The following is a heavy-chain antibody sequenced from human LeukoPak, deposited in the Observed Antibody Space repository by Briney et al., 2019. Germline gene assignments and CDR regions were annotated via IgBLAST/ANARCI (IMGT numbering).Heavy chain of an antibody. J-gene: IGHJ6*03. CDR2: ITRDSIYT. D-gene: IGHD4-17*01. CDR3: ARDPYNGYYGDDYYYYTDV. V-gene: IGHV3-21*01. Sequence: GGSLRLSCAASGFTFSNYNMNWVRQTPGKGLEWVSSITRDSIYTLYADSVKGRFTISRDDAKNSLSLQMNSLRAEDTAVYYCARDPYNGYYGDDYYYYTDVWGKGTTVTISS. CDR1: GFTFSNYN.